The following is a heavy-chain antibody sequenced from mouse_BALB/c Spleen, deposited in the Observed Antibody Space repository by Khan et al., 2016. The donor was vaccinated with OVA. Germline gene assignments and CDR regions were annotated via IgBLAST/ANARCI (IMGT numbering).Heavy chain of an antibody. D-gene: IGHD1-1*01. J-gene: IGHJ4*01. CDR3: ARDYGSNYAIDY. CDR1: GYIFTSYW. CDR2: IYTGTGST. V-gene: IGHV1S132*01. Sequence: QVRLQQSGPELVRPGASVKLSCKTSGYIFTSYWIHWVKQRPGQGLEWIARIYTGTGSTSYNDKFKGKATLTADKSSSTAYMQLSSLKSEDSAVYFCARDYGSNYAIDYSGQGTSVTVSS.